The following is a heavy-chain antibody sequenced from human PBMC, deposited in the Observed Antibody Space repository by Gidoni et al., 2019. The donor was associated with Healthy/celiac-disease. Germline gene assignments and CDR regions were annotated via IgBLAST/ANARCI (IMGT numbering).Heavy chain of an antibody. V-gene: IGHV3-72*01. CDR2: TRNKANSYTT. J-gene: IGHJ6*03. Sequence: EVQLVESGGGLVQPGGSLRLSCAASGFTFSDHYMDWVRQAPGKGLEWVGRTRNKANSYTTEYAASVKGRFTISRDDSKNSLYLQMNSLKTEDTAVYYCARAYCSGGSCPLYYYYYMDVWGKGTTVTVSS. D-gene: IGHD2-15*01. CDR1: GFTFSDHY. CDR3: ARAYCSGGSCPLYYYYYMDV.